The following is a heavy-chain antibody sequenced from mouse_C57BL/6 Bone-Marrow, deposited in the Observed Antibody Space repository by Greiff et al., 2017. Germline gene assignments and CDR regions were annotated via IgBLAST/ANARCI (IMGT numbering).Heavy chain of an antibody. V-gene: IGHV1-61*01. J-gene: IGHJ4*01. D-gene: IGHD1-1*01. CDR2: IYPSDSET. Sequence: QVQLQQPGAELVRPGSSVKLSCKASGYTFTSYWMDWVKQRPGQGLEWIGNIYPSDSETHYNQKFKDKATLTVDKSSSTAYMQLSSLTSEDSAVYYWAKWAGSSDDYAMDYWGQGNSVTVSS. CDR3: AKWAGSSDDYAMDY. CDR1: GYTFTSYW.